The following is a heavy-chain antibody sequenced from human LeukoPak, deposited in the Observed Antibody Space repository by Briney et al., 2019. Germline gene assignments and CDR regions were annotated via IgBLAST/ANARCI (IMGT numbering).Heavy chain of an antibody. D-gene: IGHD2/OR15-2a*01. CDR2: IYYSGST. Sequence: SETLSLTCTVSGGSISSHYWSWIWQPPGKGLEWIGYIYYSGSTNYNPSLKSRVTISVDTSKNQFSLKLSSVTAADTAVYYCARGREQYWPAPDQLWGQGTLVTVSS. V-gene: IGHV4-59*11. CDR3: ARGREQYWPAPDQL. CDR1: GGSISSHY. J-gene: IGHJ4*02.